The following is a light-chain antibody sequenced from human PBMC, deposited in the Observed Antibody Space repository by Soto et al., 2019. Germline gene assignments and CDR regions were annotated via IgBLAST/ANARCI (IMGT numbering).Light chain of an antibody. V-gene: IGKV1-5*03. J-gene: IGKJ4*01. CDR2: RAS. Sequence: DIQMTQSPPTLSASVGDRVTITCRASQSISVYLAWYHHAPGQAPKVLISRASTLESGVPSRFSGSGSGTEFTLTISSLQPDDFGTYFCQQYSGYSLTFGGGTRVAI. CDR1: QSISVY. CDR3: QQYSGYSLT.